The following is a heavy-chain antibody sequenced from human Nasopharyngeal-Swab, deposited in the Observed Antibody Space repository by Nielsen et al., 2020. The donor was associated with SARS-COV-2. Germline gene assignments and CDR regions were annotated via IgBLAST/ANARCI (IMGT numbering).Heavy chain of an antibody. D-gene: IGHD6-13*01. CDR2: IYSGGST. J-gene: IGHJ4*02. CDR1: GFTFSSYS. CDR3: ARYSSSWYYFDY. Sequence: LSLTCAASGFTFSSYSMNWVRQAPGKGLEWVSVIYSGGSTYYADSVKGRFTISRDNSKNTLYLQMNSLRAEDTAVYYCARYSSSWYYFDYWGQGTLVTVSS. V-gene: IGHV3-66*02.